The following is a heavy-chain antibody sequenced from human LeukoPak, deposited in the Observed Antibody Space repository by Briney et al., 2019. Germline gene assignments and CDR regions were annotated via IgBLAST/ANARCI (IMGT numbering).Heavy chain of an antibody. CDR1: GFTFSSYW. V-gene: IGHV3-74*01. J-gene: IGHJ4*02. CDR3: ARGSTYYDSSGQVPFDY. CDR2: INSDGSNT. D-gene: IGHD3-22*01. Sequence: GGSLRLSCAASGFTFSSYWMHWVRQAPGKGLVWVSRINSDGSNTSYADSVKGRFTISRDNAKNTLYLQMNSLRAEDTAVYYCARGSTYYDSSGQVPFDYWGQGTLVTVSS.